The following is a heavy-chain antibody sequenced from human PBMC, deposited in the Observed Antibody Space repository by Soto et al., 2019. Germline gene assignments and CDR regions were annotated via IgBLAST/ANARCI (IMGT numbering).Heavy chain of an antibody. Sequence: GGSLRLSCAASGFTFSSYAMSWVRQAPGKGLEWVSAISGSGGSTYYADSVKGRFTISRDNSKNTLYLQMNSLRAEDTAVYYCGGLVSSTVTTIYYYGMDVWGQGTTGTV. CDR2: ISGSGGST. CDR1: GFTFSSYA. D-gene: IGHD4-4*01. J-gene: IGHJ6*02. V-gene: IGHV3-23*01. CDR3: GGLVSSTVTTIYYYGMDV.